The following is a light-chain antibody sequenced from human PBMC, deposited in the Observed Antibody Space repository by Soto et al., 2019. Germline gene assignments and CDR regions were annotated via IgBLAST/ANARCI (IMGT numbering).Light chain of an antibody. CDR3: QLYGRSPRGT. CDR1: QSVSSSY. Sequence: EIVLTQSPGTLSLSPGERATLSCRASQSVSSSYFAWYQQKPGQAPRLLIHGASSRATRIPDRFSGSGSGTDFTLTISRLEAELFAVYYCQLYGRSPRGTFGQGTKVKIK. V-gene: IGKV3-20*01. CDR2: GAS. J-gene: IGKJ1*01.